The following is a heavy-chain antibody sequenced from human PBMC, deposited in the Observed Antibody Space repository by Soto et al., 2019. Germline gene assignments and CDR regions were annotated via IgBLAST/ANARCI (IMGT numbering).Heavy chain of an antibody. Sequence: QVQLVQSGSELKKPGASVKVSCKASGYTFTSYAMNWVRQAPGQGLEWMGWIKTNTGNPTYAQGFTGRFVFSLDTSVSTAYLQICRLKAEDTAVYYCARGFPRIAAACRRPELGFDPWGQGTLVTVSS. J-gene: IGHJ5*02. CDR2: IKTNTGNP. CDR3: ARGFPRIAAACRRPELGFDP. D-gene: IGHD6-13*01. V-gene: IGHV7-4-1*01. CDR1: GYTFTSYA.